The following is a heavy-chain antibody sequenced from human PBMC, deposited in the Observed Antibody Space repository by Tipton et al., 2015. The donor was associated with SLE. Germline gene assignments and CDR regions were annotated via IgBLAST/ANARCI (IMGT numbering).Heavy chain of an antibody. Sequence: SLRLSCAASGFTFSSYGMHWVRQAPGKGLEWVAVIWYDGSNKYYADSVKGRFTISRDNSKNTLYLQMNSLRAEDTAVYYCARERYCSGGSCFDYWAQGTLVTVSS. CDR3: ARERYCSGGSCFDY. V-gene: IGHV3-33*01. D-gene: IGHD2-15*01. J-gene: IGHJ4*02. CDR2: IWYDGSNK. CDR1: GFTFSSYG.